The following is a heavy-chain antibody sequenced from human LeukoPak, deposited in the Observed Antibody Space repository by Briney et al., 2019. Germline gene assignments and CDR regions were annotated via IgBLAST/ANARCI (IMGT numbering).Heavy chain of an antibody. V-gene: IGHV4-59*12. J-gene: IGHJ4*02. Sequence: PSETLSLTCTVSGGSISSYYWSWIRQPPGKGLEWIGYFYYSGSTNYNPSLKSRVTISVDTSRNQFSLQLSSVTAADTAVYYCARIPGRWLQLPFFDYWGQGTLVTVSS. CDR2: FYYSGST. D-gene: IGHD5-24*01. CDR1: GGSISSYY. CDR3: ARIPGRWLQLPFFDY.